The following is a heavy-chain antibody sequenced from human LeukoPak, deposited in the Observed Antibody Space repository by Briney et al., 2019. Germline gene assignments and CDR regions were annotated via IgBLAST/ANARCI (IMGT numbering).Heavy chain of an antibody. CDR1: GYSFTHYW. J-gene: IGHJ4*02. Sequence: GESLKISCQGSGYSFTHYWIGWVRQMPGKGLEWMGIIYPGDSDTRYSPSFQGQVTISADKSSSAAYLQWSRLNASDTAKYYGARVLIRGDEMDYWGQGTLVTVSS. V-gene: IGHV5-51*01. D-gene: IGHD2-21*01. CDR3: ARVLIRGDEMDY. CDR2: IYPGDSDT.